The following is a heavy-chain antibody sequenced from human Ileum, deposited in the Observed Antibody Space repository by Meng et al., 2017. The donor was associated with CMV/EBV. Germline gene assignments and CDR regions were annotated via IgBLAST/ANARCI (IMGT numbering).Heavy chain of an antibody. Sequence: VPPVAGGGVVVQHVRSLSTCVAASGFSFSSYGMVWDRQAPGKGLGWVAVIAYDGSNKYYADSVKGRFTISRDNSKNTLYLQMNSLRAEDTAVYYCARNPPDTAMADYWGQGTLVTVSS. D-gene: IGHD5-18*01. CDR1: GFSFSSYG. CDR2: IAYDGSNK. CDR3: ARNPPDTAMADY. V-gene: IGHV3-30*19. J-gene: IGHJ4*02.